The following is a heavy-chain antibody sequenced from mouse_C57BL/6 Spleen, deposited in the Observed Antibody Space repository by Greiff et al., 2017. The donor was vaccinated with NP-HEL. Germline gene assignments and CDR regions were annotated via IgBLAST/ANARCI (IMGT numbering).Heavy chain of an antibody. CDR2: ISSGSSTI. D-gene: IGHD1-1*01. J-gene: IGHJ4*01. CDR3: ARRYDHAMDY. V-gene: IGHV5-17*01. Sequence: EVKLMESGGGLVKPGGSLKLSCAASGFTFSDYGMHWVRQAPEKGLEWVAYISSGSSTIYYADTVKGRFTISRDNAKNTLFLQMTSLRSEDTAMYYCARRYDHAMDYWGQGTSVTVSS. CDR1: GFTFSDYG.